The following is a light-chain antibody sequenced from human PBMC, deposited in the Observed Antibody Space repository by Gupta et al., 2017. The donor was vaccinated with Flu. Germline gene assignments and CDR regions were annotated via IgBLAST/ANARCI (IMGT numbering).Light chain of an antibody. Sequence: QLVLTQSPSASASLGASVKLTCTLTSGHSTYAIAWHQQQPEKGPRYLMKVNSDGGHTKGDGTPDRFSGSSSGAERYLTISSLQSEDEADYYCQTWGAGIPWVFGGGTKLTVL. CDR1: SGHSTYA. CDR2: VNSDGGH. CDR3: QTWGAGIPWV. V-gene: IGLV4-69*01. J-gene: IGLJ3*02.